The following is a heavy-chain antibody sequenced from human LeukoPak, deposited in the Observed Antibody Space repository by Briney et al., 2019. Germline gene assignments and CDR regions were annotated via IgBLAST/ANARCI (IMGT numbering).Heavy chain of an antibody. CDR1: GYTFTSYD. CDR2: MNPNSGNT. CDR3: ARIWGYSYGFRGTYYMDV. Sequence: GASVKVSCKASGYTFTSYDINWVRQATGQGLEWIGWMNPNSGNTGYAQKFQGRVTITRNTSISTAYMELSSLRSEDTAVYYCARIWGYSYGFRGTYYMDVWGKGTTVTVSS. V-gene: IGHV1-8*03. J-gene: IGHJ6*03. D-gene: IGHD5-18*01.